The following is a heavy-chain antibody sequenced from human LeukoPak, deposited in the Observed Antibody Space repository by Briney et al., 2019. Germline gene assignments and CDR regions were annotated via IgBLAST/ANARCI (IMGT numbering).Heavy chain of an antibody. Sequence: ASVKVSCKASGYTFTSYGISWVRQAPGQGLEWMGWISAYNGNTNYAQKLQGRVTMTTDTSTSTAYMELRSLRSDDTAVYYCARSVDYDSSGYHSYWGQGTLVTVSS. V-gene: IGHV1-18*01. D-gene: IGHD3-22*01. J-gene: IGHJ4*02. CDR2: ISAYNGNT. CDR1: GYTFTSYG. CDR3: ARSVDYDSSGYHSY.